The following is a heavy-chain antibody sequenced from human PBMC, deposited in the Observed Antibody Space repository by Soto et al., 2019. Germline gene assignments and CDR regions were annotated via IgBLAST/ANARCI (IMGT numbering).Heavy chain of an antibody. D-gene: IGHD4-17*01. CDR3: AHPRGYGVFDAVDI. J-gene: IGHJ3*02. CDR1: GFIFSDHY. V-gene: IGHV3-23*01. CDR2: SSSGGGST. Sequence: PGGSLRLSCAASGFIFSDHYMDWVRQAPGKGLEWVGRSSSGGGSTFYAESVRGRFTISRDNSINTLYLQMSSLRTEDTAVYYCAHPRGYGVFDAVDIWGQGTMVTVSS.